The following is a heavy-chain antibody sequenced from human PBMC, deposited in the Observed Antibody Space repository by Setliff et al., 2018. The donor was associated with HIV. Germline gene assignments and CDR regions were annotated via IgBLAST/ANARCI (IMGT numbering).Heavy chain of an antibody. CDR2: IGVTNDNT. D-gene: IGHD3-16*01. J-gene: IGHJ5*02. Sequence: ASVKVSCKASDYTFTSYGISWLRQAPGQGLEWMGWIGVTNDNTNYAQSLQGRVTMTTDTSTSTAYMELRSLRSDDTAVYYCARDNPYFDPWGQGTLVTVS. CDR3: ARDNPYFDP. CDR1: DYTFTSYG. V-gene: IGHV1-18*01.